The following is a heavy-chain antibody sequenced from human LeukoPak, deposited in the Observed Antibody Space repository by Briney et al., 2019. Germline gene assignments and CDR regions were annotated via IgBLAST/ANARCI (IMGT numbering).Heavy chain of an antibody. V-gene: IGHV1-46*01. Sequence: ASVKVSCKAFGYSFTNYYMHWVRQAPGQGLEWMGLINPSAGTTTYAQKFQGRVTVTRDTSTSTVYMDLSSLESEDTAVYYCARGKSSVWPVGLCMDVWGQGTTVTVSS. CDR2: INPSAGTT. J-gene: IGHJ6*02. CDR3: ARGKSSVWPVGLCMDV. D-gene: IGHD6-19*01. CDR1: GYSFTNYY.